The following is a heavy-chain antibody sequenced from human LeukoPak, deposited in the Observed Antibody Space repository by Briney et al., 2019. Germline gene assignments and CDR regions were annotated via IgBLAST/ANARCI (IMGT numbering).Heavy chain of an antibody. Sequence: GSLRLSCAASGFTVSSNYMSWVRQAPGKGLEWIGEINHSGSTNYNPSLKSRVTISVDTSKNQFSLKLSSVTAADTAVYYCARGGDGYYRYYYYYMDVWGKGTTVTVSS. V-gene: IGHV4-34*01. D-gene: IGHD5-24*01. CDR2: INHSGST. CDR1: GFTVSSNY. CDR3: ARGGDGYYRYYYYYMDV. J-gene: IGHJ6*03.